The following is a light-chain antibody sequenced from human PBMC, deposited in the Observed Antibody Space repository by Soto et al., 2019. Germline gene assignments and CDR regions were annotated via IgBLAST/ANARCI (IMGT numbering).Light chain of an antibody. Sequence: QSVLTQPASVSGSPGQSITISCTGTSSDVGVYNYVSWYQQHPGKAPKLMIFEVSNRPSGVSNRFSGSKSGNTASLTISGLQAADEADYYCSSYTSSSTVLFGGGTKVTVL. J-gene: IGLJ2*01. CDR2: EVS. V-gene: IGLV2-14*01. CDR1: SSDVGVYNY. CDR3: SSYTSSSTVL.